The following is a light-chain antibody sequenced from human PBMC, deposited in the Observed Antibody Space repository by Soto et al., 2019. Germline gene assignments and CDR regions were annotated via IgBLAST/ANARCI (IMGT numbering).Light chain of an antibody. J-gene: IGKJ2*01. CDR2: GAS. CDR1: QSVSSSY. CDR3: QQYGSSPTT. V-gene: IGKV3-20*01. Sequence: EIGLTQSPGTLSLSPGERATLSCRASQSVSSSYLAWYQQKPGQAPRLRIYGASSRATGIPDRFSGSRSGTDFTLTISRLEPVDFAVYYCQQYGSSPTTFGQGTKLEIK.